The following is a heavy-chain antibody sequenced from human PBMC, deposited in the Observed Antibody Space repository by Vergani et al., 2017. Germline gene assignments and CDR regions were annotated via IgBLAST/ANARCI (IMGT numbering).Heavy chain of an antibody. Sequence: QVQLVESAGGVVQPGGSLRLSCAASGFTFSNFGMHWIRQAPGKGLECLAYIGKDGINTRYRDAVKGRFTVSRDNSKNILYLQMYSPRSEDTALYYCAKYLRDSTDGLLESWGPGTIVIVSS. CDR2: IGKDGINT. CDR3: AKYLRDSTDGLLES. V-gene: IGHV3-30*02. CDR1: GFTFSNFG. J-gene: IGHJ4*02. D-gene: IGHD2-21*02.